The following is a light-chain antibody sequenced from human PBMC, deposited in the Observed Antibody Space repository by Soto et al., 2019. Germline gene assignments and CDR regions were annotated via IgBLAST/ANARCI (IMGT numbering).Light chain of an antibody. CDR3: QQYGSSLWT. Sequence: EIVLTQSPGTLSLSPGERASLSCRASQSVSSTYATSTRATGIPDRFSGSGSGTDFTLTISRLEPEDFAVYYCQQYGSSLWTFGQGTKVEIK. CDR1: QSVSST. CDR2: ATS. J-gene: IGKJ1*01. V-gene: IGKV3-20*01.